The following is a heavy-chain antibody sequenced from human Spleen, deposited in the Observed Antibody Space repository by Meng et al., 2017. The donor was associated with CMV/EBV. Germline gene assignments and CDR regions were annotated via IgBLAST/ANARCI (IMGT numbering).Heavy chain of an antibody. CDR1: GFTFSNYA. V-gene: IGHV3-30-3*01. CDR3: ARVVVPATARNYYYYGMDV. Sequence: GGSLRLSCAASGFTFSNYAMHWVRQAPGKGLEWVAVVSYDGDTKSYADAVKGRFPISRDNSRNKMYLQMKSLRADDTAVYYCARVVVPATARNYYYYGMDVWGQGTTVTVSS. J-gene: IGHJ6*02. D-gene: IGHD2-2*01. CDR2: VSYDGDTK.